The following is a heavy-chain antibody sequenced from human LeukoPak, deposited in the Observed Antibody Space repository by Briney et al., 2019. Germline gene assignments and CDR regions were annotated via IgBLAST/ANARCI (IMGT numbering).Heavy chain of an antibody. J-gene: IGHJ4*02. Sequence: SGGSLRLPCAASGFTFSSYAMSWVRQAPGKGLEWVSAISGSGGSTYYADSVKGRFTISRDNSKNTLYLQMNSLRAEDTAVYYCAKVSRARTILTGYSWGYFDYWGQGTLVTVSS. CDR1: GFTFSSYA. D-gene: IGHD3-9*01. CDR2: ISGSGGST. CDR3: AKVSRARTILTGYSWGYFDY. V-gene: IGHV3-23*01.